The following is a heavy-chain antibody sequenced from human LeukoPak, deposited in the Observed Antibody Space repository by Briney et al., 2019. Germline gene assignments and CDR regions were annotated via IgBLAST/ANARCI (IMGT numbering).Heavy chain of an antibody. CDR3: VREGGPYSHYYYMDV. V-gene: IGHV3-21*01. CDR1: GFIFNRYD. D-gene: IGHD3-16*01. CDR2: ISTYSTYI. J-gene: IGHJ6*03. Sequence: GGSLSLSCAASGFIFNRYDMDWVRQAPGKGLEWVASISTYSTYIKYGDSVKGRFTISRDNANSSLSLQMNSLKVEDTAVYYCVREGGPYSHYYYMDVWGKGTTVAVSS.